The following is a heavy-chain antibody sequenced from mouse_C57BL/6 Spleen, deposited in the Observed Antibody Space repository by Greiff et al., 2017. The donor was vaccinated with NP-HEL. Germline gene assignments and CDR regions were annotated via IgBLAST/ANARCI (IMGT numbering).Heavy chain of an antibody. Sequence: QVHVKQSGAELVKPGASVKISCKASGYAFSSYWMNWVKQRPGKGLEWIGQIYPGDGDTNYIGKFKGKATLTADKSSSTAYMQLSSLTSEDSAVYFCARDPIYYGNWTLFDYWGQGTTLTVSS. D-gene: IGHD2-1*01. J-gene: IGHJ2*01. V-gene: IGHV1-80*01. CDR3: ARDPIYYGNWTLFDY. CDR2: IYPGDGDT. CDR1: GYAFSSYW.